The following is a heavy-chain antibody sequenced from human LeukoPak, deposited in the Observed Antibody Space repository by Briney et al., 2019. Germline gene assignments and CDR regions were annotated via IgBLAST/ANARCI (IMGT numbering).Heavy chain of an antibody. V-gene: IGHV4-59*01. D-gene: IGHD3-16*01. CDR2: IYYSGST. CDR3: ARFTPQGYGWGGYNRFDP. J-gene: IGHJ5*02. Sequence: TSETLSLTCTVSGGSISSYYWNWIRQPPGKGLEWIGYIYYSGSTNYNPSLKSRVTISVDTSKNQFSLNLTSVPAADTAVYYCARFTPQGYGWGGYNRFDPWGQGTLVTVSS. CDR1: GGSISSYY.